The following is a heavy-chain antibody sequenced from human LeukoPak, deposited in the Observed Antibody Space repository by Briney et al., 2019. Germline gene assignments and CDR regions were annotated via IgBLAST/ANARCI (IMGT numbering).Heavy chain of an antibody. D-gene: IGHD2-2*01. J-gene: IGHJ4*02. CDR1: GFTFSSYA. CDR3: ARDQDIVVVPAAILDY. CDR2: ISYDGSNK. V-gene: IGHV3-30-3*01. Sequence: PGGSLRLSCAASGFTFSSYAMHWVRQAPGKGLEWVAVISYDGSNKYYADSVKGRFTISRDNSKNTLYLQMNSLRAEDTAVYYCARDQDIVVVPAAILDYWGQGTWSPSPQ.